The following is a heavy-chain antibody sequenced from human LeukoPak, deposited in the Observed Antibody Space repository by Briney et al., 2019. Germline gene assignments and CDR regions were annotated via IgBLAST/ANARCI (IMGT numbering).Heavy chain of an antibody. CDR2: INPDGSTT. V-gene: IGHV3-74*01. D-gene: IGHD4-17*01. Sequence: PGGSLRLSGTASGFTLSGYWIHWVRQAPGKGLVWVARINPDGSTTSYADSVQGRITISRDNAKDTLYLQMHSLRVEDTAVYYCARDFHGDHDYWGQGTLVTVSS. J-gene: IGHJ4*02. CDR3: ARDFHGDHDY. CDR1: GFTLSGYW.